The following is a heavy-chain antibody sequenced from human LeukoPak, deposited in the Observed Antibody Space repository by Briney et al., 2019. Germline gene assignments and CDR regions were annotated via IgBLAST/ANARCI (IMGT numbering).Heavy chain of an antibody. Sequence: SETLSLTCTVSGGSISSYYWSWIRQPAGKGLEWIGRIYTSGSTNYNPSLKSRVTMSVDTSENQFSLKLSSVTAADTAVYYCAREVVPAALYYYYMDVWGKGTTVTVSS. V-gene: IGHV4-4*07. CDR1: GGSISSYY. CDR3: AREVVPAALYYYYMDV. J-gene: IGHJ6*03. CDR2: IYTSGST. D-gene: IGHD2-2*01.